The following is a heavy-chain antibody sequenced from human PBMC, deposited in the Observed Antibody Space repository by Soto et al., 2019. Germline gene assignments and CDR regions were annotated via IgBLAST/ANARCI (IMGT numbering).Heavy chain of an antibody. CDR3: AAHYYYYGMEV. CDR1: GGSISSFY. V-gene: IGHV4-59*01. J-gene: IGHJ6*02. CDR2: IYYSGTT. Sequence: TSETLSLTCTVSGGSISSFYWSWIRQTPGKGLEWIGYIYYSGTTNYNPSLKSRVTISVDTSKNQFSLKLSSVTAADTAVYYCAAHYYYYGMEVWGQGTTVTVSS.